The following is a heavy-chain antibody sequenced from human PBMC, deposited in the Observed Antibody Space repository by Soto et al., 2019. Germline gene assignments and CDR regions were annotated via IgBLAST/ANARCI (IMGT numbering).Heavy chain of an antibody. V-gene: IGHV1-3*01. Sequence: GKISCEGSGYTVSGYTMLWVRQSHGKRLEWMGWINAGNGNTKYSQKFQGRVTITRDTSASTAYMELSSLRSEDTAVYYCARAYCSSTSCYYYYYGMDVWGQGTTVTVSS. CDR3: ARAYCSSTSCYYYYYGMDV. D-gene: IGHD2-2*01. CDR2: INAGNGNT. J-gene: IGHJ6*02. CDR1: GYTVSGYT.